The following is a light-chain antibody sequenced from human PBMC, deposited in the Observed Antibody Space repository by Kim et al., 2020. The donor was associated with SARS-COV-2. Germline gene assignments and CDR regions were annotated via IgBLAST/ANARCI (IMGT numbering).Light chain of an antibody. CDR3: SSFRSTNTVV. J-gene: IGLJ2*01. Sequence: GHSITISCTGTCSDVGAYNYVSWYQQHPGRAPKLMIYAVTGRPPGVSDRFSGSKSGNTASLTISGLQAEDEADYYCSSFRSTNTVVFGGGTQLTVL. CDR2: AVT. CDR1: CSDVGAYNY. V-gene: IGLV2-14*03.